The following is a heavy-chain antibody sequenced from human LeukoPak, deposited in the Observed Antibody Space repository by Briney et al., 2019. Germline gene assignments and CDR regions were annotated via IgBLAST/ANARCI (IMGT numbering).Heavy chain of an antibody. J-gene: IGHJ2*01. D-gene: IGHD3-16*01. V-gene: IGHV4-59*12. CDR1: GGSISSYY. CDR3: ARDGRFRYFDL. Sequence: SETLSLTCTVSGGSISSYYRSWIRQPPGKGLEWIGYIYYSGSTNYNPSLKSRVTISVDTSKNQFSLKLSSVTAADTAVYYCARDGRFRYFDLWGRGTLVTVSS. CDR2: IYYSGST.